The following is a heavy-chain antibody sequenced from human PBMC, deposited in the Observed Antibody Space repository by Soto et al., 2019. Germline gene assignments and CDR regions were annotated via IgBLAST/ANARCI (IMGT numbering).Heavy chain of an antibody. Sequence: SETLSLTCTVSGGSISSSSYYWGWIRQPPGKGLEWIGSIYYSGSTYYNPSLKSRVTISVDTSKNQFSLKLSSVTAADTAVYYCARLWSGLLWFGELLPDYYYYGMDVWGQGTTVTVS. CDR2: IYYSGST. J-gene: IGHJ6*02. CDR1: GGSISSSSYY. CDR3: ARLWSGLLWFGELLPDYYYYGMDV. D-gene: IGHD3-10*01. V-gene: IGHV4-39*01.